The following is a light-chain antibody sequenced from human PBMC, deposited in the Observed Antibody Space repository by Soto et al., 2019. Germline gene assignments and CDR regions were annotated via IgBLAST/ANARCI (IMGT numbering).Light chain of an antibody. Sequence: LTQPASVSGSPGQSITISCTGTSSDVGGFNYVSRYQQHPGKAPKLMIYDVTNRPSGVSYRFSGSKSGNTASLTISGLQAEDEADYYCNSYTSSSTYVFGTGTKVTVL. J-gene: IGLJ1*01. V-gene: IGLV2-14*03. CDR1: SSDVGGFNY. CDR2: DVT. CDR3: NSYTSSSTYV.